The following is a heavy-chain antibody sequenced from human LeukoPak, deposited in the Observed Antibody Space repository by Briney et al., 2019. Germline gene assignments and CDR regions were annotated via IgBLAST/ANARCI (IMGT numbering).Heavy chain of an antibody. CDR2: ISYDGSNK. CDR3: AFPLYYFDY. V-gene: IGHV3-30*03. Sequence: PGGSLRLSCAASGFTFSSYGMHWVRQAPGKGLEWVAVISYDGSNKYYADSVKGRFTISRDNSKNTLYLQMNSLRAEDTAVYYCAFPLYYFDYWGQGTLVTVSS. J-gene: IGHJ4*02. CDR1: GFTFSSYG.